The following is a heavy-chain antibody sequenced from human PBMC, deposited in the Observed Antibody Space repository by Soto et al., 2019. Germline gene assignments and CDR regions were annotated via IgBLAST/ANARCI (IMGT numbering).Heavy chain of an antibody. CDR2: INHSGST. CDR3: ARAHYYGSGSRGWYFDY. D-gene: IGHD3-10*01. Sequence: PSETLSLTCAVYGGSFSGYYWSWIRQPPGKGLEWIGEINHSGSTNYNPSLKSRVTISVDTSKNQFSLKLSSVTAADTAVYYCARAHYYGSGSRGWYFDYWGQGTLVTVSS. CDR1: GGSFSGYY. J-gene: IGHJ4*02. V-gene: IGHV4-34*01.